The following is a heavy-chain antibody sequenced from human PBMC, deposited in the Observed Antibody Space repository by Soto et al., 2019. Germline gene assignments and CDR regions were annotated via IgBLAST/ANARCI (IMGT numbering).Heavy chain of an antibody. J-gene: IGHJ6*02. CDR3: ARDSMVRGVTSGYYGMDV. D-gene: IGHD3-10*01. Sequence: GGSLRLSCAASGFTVSSNYMSWVRQAPGKGLEWVSVIYSGGSTYYADSVKGRFTISRDNSKNTLYLQMNSLRAEDTAVYYCARDSMVRGVTSGYYGMDVWGQGTTVTVS. CDR1: GFTVSSNY. CDR2: IYSGGST. V-gene: IGHV3-53*01.